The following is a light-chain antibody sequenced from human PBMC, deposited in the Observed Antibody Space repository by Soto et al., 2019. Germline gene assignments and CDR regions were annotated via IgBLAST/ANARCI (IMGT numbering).Light chain of an antibody. CDR3: CSYAGSSTYVV. V-gene: IGLV2-14*01. J-gene: IGLJ2*01. CDR1: SSDVGGYNY. Sequence: QSALTQPASVSGSPGQSITISCTGTSSDVGGYNYVSWYQQHPGKAPQLMIYEVSNRPSGVSNRFSGSKSGNTASLTISGLQAEDEAEYYCCSYAGSSTYVVFGGGTKLTVL. CDR2: EVS.